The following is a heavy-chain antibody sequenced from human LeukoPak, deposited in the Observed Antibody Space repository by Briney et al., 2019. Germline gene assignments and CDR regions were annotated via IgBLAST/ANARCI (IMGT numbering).Heavy chain of an antibody. D-gene: IGHD5-12*01. CDR1: EFSVGSNY. CDR2: ISSSSYI. V-gene: IGHV3-69-1*01. CDR3: ARARRVYSGYDYAFDI. Sequence: PGGSLRLSCAASEFSVGSNYMTWVRQAPGKGLEWVSPISSSSYIYYADSVKGRFTISRDNAKNSLYLQMNSLRAEDTAVYYCARARRVYSGYDYAFDIWGQGTMVTVSS. J-gene: IGHJ3*02.